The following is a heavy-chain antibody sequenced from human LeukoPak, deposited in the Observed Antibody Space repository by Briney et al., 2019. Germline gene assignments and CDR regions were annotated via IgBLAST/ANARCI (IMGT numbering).Heavy chain of an antibody. CDR1: GYSFTSYW. J-gene: IGHJ6*03. CDR3: ARHSWELSYYYYYMDV. D-gene: IGHD1-7*01. CDR2: IYPGDSDT. Sequence: GESLKISYKGSGYSFTSYWIGWVRQMPGKGLEWMGIIYPGDSDTRYSPSFQGQVTISADKSISTAYLQWSSLKASDTAMYYCARHSWELSYYYYYMDVWGKGTTVTVSS. V-gene: IGHV5-51*01.